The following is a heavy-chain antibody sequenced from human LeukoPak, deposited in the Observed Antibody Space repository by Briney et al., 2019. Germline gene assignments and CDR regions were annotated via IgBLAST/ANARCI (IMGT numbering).Heavy chain of an antibody. Sequence: GGSLRLSWAASGFTFSSYAMSWVRQAPGKGLEWVSSISSSSSYIYYADSVKGRFTISRDNAKNSLYLQMNSLRAEDTAVYYCARLRGIAVAGSFFDYWGQGTLVTVSS. CDR1: GFTFSSYA. J-gene: IGHJ4*02. V-gene: IGHV3-21*01. D-gene: IGHD6-19*01. CDR2: ISSSSSYI. CDR3: ARLRGIAVAGSFFDY.